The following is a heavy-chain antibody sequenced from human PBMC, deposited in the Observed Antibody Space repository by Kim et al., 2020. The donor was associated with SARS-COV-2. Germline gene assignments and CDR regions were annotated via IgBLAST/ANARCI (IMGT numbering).Heavy chain of an antibody. CDR2: ISAYNGNT. V-gene: IGHV1-18*01. J-gene: IGHJ6*02. D-gene: IGHD2-2*01. CDR3: ARDRSGYCSSTSCYLRIYYYYGMDV. Sequence: ASVKVSCKASGYTFTSYGISWVRQAPGQGLEWMGWISAYNGNTNYAQKLQGRVTMTTDTSTSTAYMELRSLRSDDTAVYYCARDRSGYCSSTSCYLRIYYYYGMDVWGQGTTVTVSS. CDR1: GYTFTSYG.